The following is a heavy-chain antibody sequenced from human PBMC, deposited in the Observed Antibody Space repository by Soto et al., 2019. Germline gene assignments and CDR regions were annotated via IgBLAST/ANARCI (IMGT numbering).Heavy chain of an antibody. Sequence: QVQLVQSGAEVKKPGASVKVSCKASGYTFTNYGINWVRQAPGQGLEWLGWVSAYNGERRYAQRVQARVIMTTDTSTTTAYRELRSLRSDHTAVYYCSRGTSIPASGDYWGQGTLVTVSS. V-gene: IGHV1-18*01. CDR2: VSAYNGER. CDR3: SRGTSIPASGDY. CDR1: GYTFTNYG. D-gene: IGHD6-6*01. J-gene: IGHJ4*01.